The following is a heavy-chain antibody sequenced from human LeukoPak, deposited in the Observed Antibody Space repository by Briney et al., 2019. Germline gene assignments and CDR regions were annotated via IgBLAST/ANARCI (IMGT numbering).Heavy chain of an antibody. J-gene: IGHJ4*02. CDR3: ARGRYSGSYLLDY. D-gene: IGHD1-26*01. CDR1: GFTFNSYS. CDR2: ISSSSTYR. V-gene: IGHV3-21*01. Sequence: GGSLRLSCAASGFTFNSYSMNWVRQAPGKGLEWVSSISSSSTYRYYAASVKGRFTISRDNAKNSLYLQMNSLRAEDTALYYCARGRYSGSYLLDYWGQGTLVTVSS.